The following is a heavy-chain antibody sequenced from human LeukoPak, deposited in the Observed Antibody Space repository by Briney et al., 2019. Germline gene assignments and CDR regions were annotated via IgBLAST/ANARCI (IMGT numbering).Heavy chain of an antibody. V-gene: IGHV4-61*02. CDR3: ARDGSTQFDY. D-gene: IGHD1-1*01. CDR2: IYTSGST. CDR1: GGSISSGSYY. Sequence: SETLSLTCTVPGGSISSGSYYWSWIRQPAGKGLEWIGRIYTSGSTNYNPSLKSRVTISVDTSKNQFSLKLSSVTAADTAVYYCARDGSTQFDYWGQGTLVTVSS. J-gene: IGHJ4*02.